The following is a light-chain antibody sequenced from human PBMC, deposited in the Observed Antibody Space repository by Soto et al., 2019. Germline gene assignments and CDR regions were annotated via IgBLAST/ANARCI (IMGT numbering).Light chain of an antibody. CDR2: EAS. V-gene: IGKV1-5*03. CDR3: QHFNSYSWA. CDR1: QTIRSW. Sequence: IQMTQSPSTLSGSIGDRVTITCRASQTIRSWLAWYQQKPGKPPKLLVYEASSLKSGVPSSFSGSGSGTEFTLTISGLQPDDFATYYCQHFNSYSWAFGQGTKVDIK. J-gene: IGKJ1*01.